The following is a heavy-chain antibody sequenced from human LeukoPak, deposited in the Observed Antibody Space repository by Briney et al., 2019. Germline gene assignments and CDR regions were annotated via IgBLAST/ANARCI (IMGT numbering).Heavy chain of an antibody. J-gene: IGHJ4*02. CDR1: GFTFSSYG. D-gene: IGHD6-19*01. CDR2: IWYDGSNK. V-gene: IGHV3-33*06. CDR3: AKEQSVAGFDY. Sequence: GGSLRLSCAASGFTFSSYGMHWVRQAPGKGLEWVAVIWYDGSNKYYADSVKGRFTISRDNSKNTLYLQMNSLRAVDTAVYYCAKEQSVAGFDYWGQGTLVTVSS.